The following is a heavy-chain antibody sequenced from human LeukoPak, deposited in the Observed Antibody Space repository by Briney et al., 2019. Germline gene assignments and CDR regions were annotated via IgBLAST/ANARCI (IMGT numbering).Heavy chain of an antibody. Sequence: PGGSLRLSCAASRFTFSSYWMTWVRQAPGKGLEWVSSISRNSRYIYYADSMRGRFTISRDNAKNSLYLQMNSLKPEDTAVYYCARVAEAAAFDSWGQGTLVTVSS. CDR1: RFTFSSYW. J-gene: IGHJ4*02. CDR3: ARVAEAAAFDS. V-gene: IGHV3-21*06. CDR2: ISRNSRYI. D-gene: IGHD6-13*01.